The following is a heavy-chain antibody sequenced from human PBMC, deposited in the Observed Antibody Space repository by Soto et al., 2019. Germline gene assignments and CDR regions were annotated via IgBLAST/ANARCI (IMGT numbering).Heavy chain of an antibody. J-gene: IGHJ3*02. D-gene: IGHD5-18*01. Sequence: QVQLVQSGAEVKKPGSSVKVSCKASGGTFSSYAISWVRQAPGQGLEWMGGIIPIFGTANYAQKFQVRVTITADESTSTAYMELSSLRSEDTAVYYCARDYGGYSYGYPDAFDIWGQGTMVTVSS. V-gene: IGHV1-69*12. CDR1: GGTFSSYA. CDR2: IIPIFGTA. CDR3: ARDYGGYSYGYPDAFDI.